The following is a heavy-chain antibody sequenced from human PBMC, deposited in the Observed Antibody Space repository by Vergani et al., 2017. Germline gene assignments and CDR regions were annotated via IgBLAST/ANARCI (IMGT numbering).Heavy chain of an antibody. CDR1: GFTFSSYG. CDR2: ISYDGSNK. J-gene: IGHJ5*02. Sequence: QVQLVESGGGVVQPGRSLRLSCAASGFTFSSYGMHWVRQAPGKGLEWVAVISYDGSNKYYADSVKGRFTISRVNSKNTLYLQMNSLRAEDTAVYYCAKVLTRYCSGGSCYYDLDPWSQGTLVTVSS. D-gene: IGHD2-15*01. CDR3: AKVLTRYCSGGSCYYDLDP. V-gene: IGHV3-30*18.